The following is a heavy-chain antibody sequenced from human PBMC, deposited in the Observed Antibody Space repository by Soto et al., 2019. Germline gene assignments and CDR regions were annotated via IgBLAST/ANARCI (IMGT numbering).Heavy chain of an antibody. V-gene: IGHV4-30-4*01. CDR3: ARDKDSSGYYSGY. CDR1: GGSISSGYYY. CDR2: IYYSGST. J-gene: IGHJ4*02. Sequence: SETLSLTCAVSGGSISSGYYYWSWIRQPPGKGLEWIGYIYYSGSTYYNPSLKSRVTISVDTSKNQFSLKLSSVTAADTAVYYCARDKDSSGYYSGYWGQGTLVTVSS. D-gene: IGHD3-22*01.